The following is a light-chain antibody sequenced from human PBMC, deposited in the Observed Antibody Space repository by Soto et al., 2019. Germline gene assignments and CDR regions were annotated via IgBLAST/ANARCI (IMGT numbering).Light chain of an antibody. J-gene: IGKJ2*01. Sequence: EIVLTQSPATLSLSPGERATLSCRASQSVGSYLAWFQQRPGQAPRLLIYDASNRATGIPARFSVSGSGTDFTLTISSLEPEDFAVYYCQQRSDWPRYTFGQGTKLEIK. CDR3: QQRSDWPRYT. CDR2: DAS. CDR1: QSVGSY. V-gene: IGKV3-11*01.